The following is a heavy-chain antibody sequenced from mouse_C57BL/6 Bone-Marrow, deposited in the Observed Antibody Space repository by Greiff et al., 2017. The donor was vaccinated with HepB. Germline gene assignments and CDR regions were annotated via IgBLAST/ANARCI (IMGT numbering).Heavy chain of an antibody. CDR2: IDPSDSET. CDR1: GYTFTSYW. Sequence: QVQLQQPGAELVRPGSSVKLSCKASGYTFTSYWMDWVKQRPGQGLEWIGNIDPSDSETHYNQKFKDKATLTVDKSSSTAYLQLSSLTSEYSAVYYCAYSGNYFDYWGQGTTLTVSS. CDR3: AYSGNYFDY. D-gene: IGHD1-1*01. J-gene: IGHJ2*01. V-gene: IGHV1-61*01.